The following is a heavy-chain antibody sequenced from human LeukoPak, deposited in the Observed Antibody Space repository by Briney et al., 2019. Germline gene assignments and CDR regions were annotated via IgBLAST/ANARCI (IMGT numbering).Heavy chain of an antibody. CDR2: ISGTGDRT. V-gene: IGHV3-23*01. CDR3: SKDRPCAMLYFYS. Sequence: GGALRLSCVDSGFIFCSYGRSWVRETPGKGVERVSAISGTGDRTFFPDTVKGGLTISRENTKKTLYLQMNSLRAEDTAVYYCSKDRPCAMLYFYSCGQGTLVTVSS. D-gene: IGHD2-2*01. CDR1: GFIFCSYG. J-gene: IGHJ4*02.